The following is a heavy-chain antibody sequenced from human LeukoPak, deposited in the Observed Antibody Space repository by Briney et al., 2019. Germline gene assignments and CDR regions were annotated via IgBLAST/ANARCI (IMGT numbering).Heavy chain of an antibody. CDR1: GRSISSYY. D-gene: IGHD6-6*01. CDR2: IYTSGNT. V-gene: IGHV4-4*09. J-gene: IGHJ4*02. Sequence: SETLSLTCSVSGRSISSYYWSWIRQPPGKALEWIGYIYTSGNTNYNPSLQSRVTISVDTSKNQSSLKLSSVTAADTAVYYCARHLGRTTIAAYWGQGTLVTVSS. CDR3: ARHLGRTTIAAY.